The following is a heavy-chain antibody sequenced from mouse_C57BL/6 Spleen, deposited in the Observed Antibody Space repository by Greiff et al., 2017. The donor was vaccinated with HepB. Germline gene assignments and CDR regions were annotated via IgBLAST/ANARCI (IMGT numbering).Heavy chain of an antibody. CDR1: GYSITSGYY. J-gene: IGHJ2*01. CDR2: ISYDGSN. V-gene: IGHV3-6*01. D-gene: IGHD1-1*01. Sequence: EVQLQQSGPGLVKPSQSLSLTCSVTGYSITSGYYWNWIRQFPGNKQEWMGYISYDGSNNYNPSLKNRISITRDTSKNQFYLKLNSVTTEDTATYDCARDSTTVVAFDYWGQGTTLTVSS. CDR3: ARDSTTVVAFDY.